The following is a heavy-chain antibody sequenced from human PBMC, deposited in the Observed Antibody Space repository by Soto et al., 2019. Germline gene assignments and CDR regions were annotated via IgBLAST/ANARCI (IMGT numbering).Heavy chain of an antibody. V-gene: IGHV4-59*01. Sequence: SETLSLTCTVSGGSISSYYWSWIRQPPGKGLEWIGYIYYSGSTNYDPSLKSRVTISVDTSKNQFSLKLSSVTAADTAVYYCARADSYDILTGPYFDYWGQGTLVTVSS. D-gene: IGHD3-9*01. CDR3: ARADSYDILTGPYFDY. CDR2: IYYSGST. CDR1: GGSISSYY. J-gene: IGHJ4*02.